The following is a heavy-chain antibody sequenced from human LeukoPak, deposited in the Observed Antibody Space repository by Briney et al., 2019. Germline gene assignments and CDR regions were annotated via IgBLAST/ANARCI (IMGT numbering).Heavy chain of an antibody. J-gene: IGHJ4*02. CDR1: GGTFSSYA. V-gene: IGHV1-69*04. CDR2: IIPIFGIA. Sequence: SVKVSCKASGGTFSSYAISWVRQAPGQGLEWMGRIIPIFGIANYAQKFQGRVTITAGKSTSTAYMELSSLRSEDTAVYYCARDGRDGYNSHYWGQGTLVTVSS. CDR3: ARDGRDGYNSHY. D-gene: IGHD5-24*01.